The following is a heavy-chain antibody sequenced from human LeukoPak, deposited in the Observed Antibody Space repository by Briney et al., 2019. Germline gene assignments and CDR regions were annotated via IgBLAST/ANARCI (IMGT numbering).Heavy chain of an antibody. CDR2: ISAYNGNT. CDR1: GYTFTSYG. CDR3: ARDRSDIVVVVAATPNYYFDY. Sequence: ASVKVSCKASGYTFTSYGISWVRQAPGQGLEWMGWISAYNGNTNYAQKLQGRVTMTTDTSTSTAYMELRSLRSDDTAVYYCARDRSDIVVVVAATPNYYFDYWGQGTLVTVSS. V-gene: IGHV1-18*01. J-gene: IGHJ4*02. D-gene: IGHD2-15*01.